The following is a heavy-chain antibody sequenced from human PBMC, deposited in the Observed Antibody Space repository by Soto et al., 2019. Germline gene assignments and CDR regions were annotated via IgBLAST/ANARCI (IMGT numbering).Heavy chain of an antibody. CDR1: GFTFSAYS. CDR2: ISSSSSTI. J-gene: IGHJ6*02. Sequence: SLRLSCAASGFTFSAYSMNWVRQAPGKGLEWVSYISSSSSTIFYTDSVKGRFTVSRDNAKNSLYLQMNSLRVEDTAVYYCASAGSGSYNYYYGMDVWGQGTTVTVSS. V-gene: IGHV3-48*01. D-gene: IGHD3-10*01. CDR3: ASAGSGSYNYYYGMDV.